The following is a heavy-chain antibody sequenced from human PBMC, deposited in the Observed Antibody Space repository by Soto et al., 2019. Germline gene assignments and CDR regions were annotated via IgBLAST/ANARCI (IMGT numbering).Heavy chain of an antibody. Sequence: ASVKVSCKASGYTFTSQNMHWVRQAPGQRLEWMGVINPSIGTTTYAQKFQGRVTMTSDTSTSSVYMEVSSLRSEDTAVYYCARDLFRGIAVAGMGYWGQGTLVTVSS. J-gene: IGHJ4*02. CDR2: INPSIGTT. CDR3: ARDLFRGIAVAGMGY. V-gene: IGHV1-46*01. CDR1: GYTFTSQN. D-gene: IGHD6-19*01.